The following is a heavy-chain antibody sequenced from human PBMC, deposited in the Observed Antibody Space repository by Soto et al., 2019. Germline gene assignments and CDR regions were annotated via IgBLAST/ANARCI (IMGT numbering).Heavy chain of an antibody. CDR3: LRDQRHWNEFADQ. J-gene: IGHJ4*02. D-gene: IGHD1-1*01. V-gene: IGHV3-74*01. CDR1: GFAFGSYW. CDR2: ISQDGAIA. Sequence: VQLVESGGGLVQPGGSLRLSCAASGFAFGSYWMHWVRQAPGKGLVWVSRISQDGAIATQADSVKGRFTISRDNAKNTLFLQMKSLRADDTAVYYCLRDQRHWNEFADQWGQGTLVTVSS.